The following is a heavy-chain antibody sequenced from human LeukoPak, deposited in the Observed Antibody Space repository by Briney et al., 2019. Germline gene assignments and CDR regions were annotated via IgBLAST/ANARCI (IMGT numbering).Heavy chain of an antibody. CDR3: ARATYYYDSSGLPPAGWFDP. V-gene: IGHV3-23*01. CDR1: GFTFSSYA. CDR2: ISGSGGST. J-gene: IGHJ5*02. D-gene: IGHD3-22*01. Sequence: LPGGSLRLSCAASGFTFSSYAMSWVRQAPGKGLEWVSAISGSGGSTYYADSVKGRFTISRDNSKNTLYLQMNSPRAEDTAVYYCARATYYYDSSGLPPAGWFDPWGQGTLVTVSS.